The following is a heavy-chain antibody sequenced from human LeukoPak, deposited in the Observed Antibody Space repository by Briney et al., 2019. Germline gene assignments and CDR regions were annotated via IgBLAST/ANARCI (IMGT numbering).Heavy chain of an antibody. CDR2: ISSSSSII. V-gene: IGHV3-48*04. CDR1: GFTFTTFW. Sequence: GGSLRLSCATSGFTFTTFWMHWVRQAPGKGLEWVSYISSSSSIIYYADSVKGRFTISRDNAKNSLYLQMNSLRAEDTAVYYCAELGITMIGGVWGKGTTVTISS. D-gene: IGHD3-10*02. CDR3: AELGITMIGGV. J-gene: IGHJ6*04.